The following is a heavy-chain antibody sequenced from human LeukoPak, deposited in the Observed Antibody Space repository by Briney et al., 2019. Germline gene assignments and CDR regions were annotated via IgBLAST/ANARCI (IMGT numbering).Heavy chain of an antibody. CDR1: GGSFSHYY. V-gene: IGHV4-34*01. CDR2: INHRGST. J-gene: IGHJ4*02. CDR3: ASSPSYDTSGYYYDL. Sequence: SETLSLTCAVSGGSFSHYYWTYIRQPPGKGLEWIGEINHRGSTHYNPSLKSRVTISVDTSKNQFSLKLNSVTAADTAVYYCASSPSYDTSGYYYDLWGQGTLVTVSS. D-gene: IGHD3-22*01.